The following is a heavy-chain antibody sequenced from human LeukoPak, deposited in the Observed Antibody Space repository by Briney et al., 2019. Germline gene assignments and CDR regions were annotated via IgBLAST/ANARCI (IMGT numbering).Heavy chain of an antibody. V-gene: IGHV3-48*03. CDR3: ARDLSGPSVY. CDR1: GFTFSSNG. Sequence: GGSLRLSCAASGFTFSSNGMNWVRQAPGKGLEWVSYISATGGTIYYADSVKGRFTISRDNAKNSLYLQMNSLRAEDTAVYYCARDLSGPSVYWGQGTLVTVSS. J-gene: IGHJ4*02. CDR2: ISATGGTI. D-gene: IGHD2-15*01.